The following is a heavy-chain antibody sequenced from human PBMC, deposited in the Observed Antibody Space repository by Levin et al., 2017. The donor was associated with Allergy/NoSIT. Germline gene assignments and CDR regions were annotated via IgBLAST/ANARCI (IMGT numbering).Heavy chain of an antibody. CDR3: ARHHCSGGSCYSYNWFDP. V-gene: IGHV4-39*01. J-gene: IGHJ5*02. CDR1: GGSISSSSYY. D-gene: IGHD2-15*01. Sequence: SQTLSLTCTVSGGSISSSSYYWGWIRQPPGKGLEWIGSIYYSGSTYYNPSLKSRVTISVDTSKNQFSLKLSSVTAADTAVYYCARHHCSGGSCYSYNWFDPWGQGTLVTVSS. CDR2: IYYSGST.